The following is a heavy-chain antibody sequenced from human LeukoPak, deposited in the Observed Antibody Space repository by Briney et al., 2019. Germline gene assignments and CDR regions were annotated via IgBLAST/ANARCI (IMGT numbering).Heavy chain of an antibody. V-gene: IGHV3-23*01. CDR3: AKDLAIRGDS. CDR1: GFTFNIYA. J-gene: IGHJ5*01. CDR2: ILASGRGT. Sequence: GSLRLSCAASGFTFNIYAMSWVRQAPGKGLEWVSAILASGRGTHYSESVKGRSTISRDDSKNTLYLQMGSLRAEDTAVYFCAKDLAIRGDSWGQGTLVTVSS.